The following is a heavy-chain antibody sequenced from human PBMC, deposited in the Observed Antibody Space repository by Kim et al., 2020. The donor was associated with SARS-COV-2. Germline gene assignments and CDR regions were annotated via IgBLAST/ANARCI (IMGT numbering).Heavy chain of an antibody. Sequence: SVKVSCKASGGTFSSYAISWVRQAPGQGLEWMGRIIPILGIANYAQKFQGRVTITADKSTSTAYMELSSLRSEDTAVYYCARSGERGSHYFDYWGQGTLVTVSS. D-gene: IGHD3-16*01. V-gene: IGHV1-69*04. CDR1: GGTFSSYA. CDR2: IIPILGIA. J-gene: IGHJ4*02. CDR3: ARSGERGSHYFDY.